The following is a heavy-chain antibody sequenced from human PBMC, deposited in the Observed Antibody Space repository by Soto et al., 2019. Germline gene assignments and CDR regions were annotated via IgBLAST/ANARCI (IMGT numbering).Heavy chain of an antibody. CDR1: GFTFGDYA. V-gene: IGHV3-49*03. D-gene: IGHD3-10*01. J-gene: IGHJ3*02. Sequence: GGSLRLSCTASGFTFGDYAMSWFRQAPGKGLEWVGFIRSKAYGETTEYAASVKGRFTISRDDSKSIAYLQMNSLKTEDTAVYYCTRDSYYGSGSYYKSAFDIWGQGTMVTVSS. CDR2: IRSKAYGETT. CDR3: TRDSYYGSGSYYKSAFDI.